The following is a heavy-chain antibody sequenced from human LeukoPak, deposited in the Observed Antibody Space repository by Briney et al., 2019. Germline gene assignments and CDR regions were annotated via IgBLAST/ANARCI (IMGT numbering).Heavy chain of an antibody. V-gene: IGHV3-23*01. CDR1: GFTFSTYG. CDR2: ISGSGGSP. CDR3: AKDRITILDAFDI. J-gene: IGHJ3*02. Sequence: PGGSLRLSCAASGFTFSTYGMNWFRHPPGKGLELVSAISGSGGSPYYADSVKGRFTISRDNSKNTLYLQMNSLRAEDTAVYYCAKDRITILDAFDIWGQGTMVTVSS. D-gene: IGHD3-3*01.